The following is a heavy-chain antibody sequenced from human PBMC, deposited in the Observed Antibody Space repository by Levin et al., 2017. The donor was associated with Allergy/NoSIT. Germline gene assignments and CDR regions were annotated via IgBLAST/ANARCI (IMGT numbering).Heavy chain of an antibody. D-gene: IGHD2-15*01. Sequence: GGSLRLSCAASGFTFSSYWMHWVRQAPGKGLVWVSRINSDGSSTSYADSVKGRFTISRDNAKNTLYLQMNSLRAEDTAVYYCAREGGGPAYYYYGMDVWGQGTTVTVSS. CDR2: INSDGSST. J-gene: IGHJ6*02. CDR1: GFTFSSYW. CDR3: AREGGGPAYYYYGMDV. V-gene: IGHV3-74*01.